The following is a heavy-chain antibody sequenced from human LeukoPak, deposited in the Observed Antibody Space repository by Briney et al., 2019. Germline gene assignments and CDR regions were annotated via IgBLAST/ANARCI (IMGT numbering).Heavy chain of an antibody. CDR3: ARDRIEQQRTLGRSSNYYYYYYMDV. CDR2: ISSSSSTI. D-gene: IGHD6-13*01. CDR1: GFTFRTSG. J-gene: IGHJ6*03. V-gene: IGHV3-48*01. Sequence: GGSLRLSCAASGFTFRTSGMNWVRQAPGKGLEWVSYISSSSSTIYYADSVKGRFTISRDNAKNSLYLQMNSLRAEDTAVYYCARDRIEQQRTLGRSSNYYYYYYMDVWGKGTTVTVSS.